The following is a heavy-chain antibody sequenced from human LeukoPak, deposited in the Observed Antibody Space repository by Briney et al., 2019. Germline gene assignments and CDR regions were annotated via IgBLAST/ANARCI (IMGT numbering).Heavy chain of an antibody. J-gene: IGHJ4*02. Sequence: GGSLRLSCPTSGFPFSNYGMHWVRQAPGTGLEWVAFVRYDGSNEYYADSVKGRFTVSRDNSRNTLYLQMNSLTSEDTGVYSCAKDSNSGYVSVGPDFWGLGTLVTVSS. CDR2: VRYDGSNE. V-gene: IGHV3-30*02. CDR3: AKDSNSGYVSVGPDF. CDR1: GFPFSNYG. D-gene: IGHD5-12*01.